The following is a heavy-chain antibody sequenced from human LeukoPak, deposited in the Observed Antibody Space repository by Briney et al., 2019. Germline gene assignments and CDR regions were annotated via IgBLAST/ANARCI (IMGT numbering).Heavy chain of an antibody. D-gene: IGHD1-1*01. V-gene: IGHV3-30*03. CDR2: ISYDGSHK. J-gene: IGHJ6*02. CDR1: GITFRSYD. Sequence: PGGSLRLSCAASGITFRSYDMHWVRQAPGKGLEWVAVISYDGSHKYYADSVKGRFSISRDNSKNTLYLQMNSLRAEDTAVYYCARDGRGMDVWGQGTTVTVSS. CDR3: ARDGRGMDV.